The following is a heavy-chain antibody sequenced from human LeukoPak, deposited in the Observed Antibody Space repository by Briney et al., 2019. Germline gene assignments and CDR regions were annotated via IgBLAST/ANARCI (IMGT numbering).Heavy chain of an antibody. Sequence: SETLSLTCTVSVGSISGSTYYWGWVRQPPGKGLEWIGSIYSGGSAYYKPSLKSRVTISVDTSRNQFSLKLSSVTAADTAVYYCATPSSGWHSFDYWGQGALVTVSS. J-gene: IGHJ4*02. D-gene: IGHD6-19*01. V-gene: IGHV4-39*01. CDR3: ATPSSGWHSFDY. CDR1: VGSISGSTYY. CDR2: IYSGGSA.